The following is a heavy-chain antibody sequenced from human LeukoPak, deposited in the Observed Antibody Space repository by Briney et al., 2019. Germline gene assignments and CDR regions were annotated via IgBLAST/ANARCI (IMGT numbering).Heavy chain of an antibody. CDR3: ARADVLLWFGEQSWFDP. V-gene: IGHV3-11*01. Sequence: PGGSLRLSCAASGFTFSVYYMSWIRQAPGKGLEWVSYISSSGSTIYYADSVKGRFTISRDNAKNSLYLQMNSLRAEDTAVYYCARADVLLWFGEQSWFDPWGQGTLVTVSS. D-gene: IGHD3-10*01. J-gene: IGHJ5*02. CDR2: ISSSGSTI. CDR1: GFTFSVYY.